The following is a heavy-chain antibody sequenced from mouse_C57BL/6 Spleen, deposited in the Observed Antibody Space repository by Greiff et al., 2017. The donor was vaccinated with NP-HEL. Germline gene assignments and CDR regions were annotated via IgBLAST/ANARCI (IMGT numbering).Heavy chain of an antibody. CDR1: GYTFTDYY. CDR3: ARQYDYDETY. J-gene: IGHJ3*01. CDR2: INPNNGGT. Sequence: VQLQQSGPELVKPGASVKISCKASGYTFTDYYMNWVKQSHGKSLEWIGDINPNNGGTSYNQKFKGKATLTVDKSSSTAYMELRSLTSEDSAVYYCARQYDYDETYWGQGTLVTVSA. D-gene: IGHD2-4*01. V-gene: IGHV1-26*01.